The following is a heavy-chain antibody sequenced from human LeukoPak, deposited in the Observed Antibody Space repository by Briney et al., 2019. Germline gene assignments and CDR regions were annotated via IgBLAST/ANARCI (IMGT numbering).Heavy chain of an antibody. V-gene: IGHV3-7*01. Sequence: PGGSLRLSCAASGFTFSSYWMSWVRQAPGKGLEWVANIKQDGSEKYYVDSVKGRFTISRDNAKNSLYLQMNSLRAEDTAVYYCARDHWDGCCSGGSCYGYYYYYGMDVWGQGTTVTVSS. CDR1: GFTFSSYW. CDR2: IKQDGSEK. CDR3: ARDHWDGCCSGGSCYGYYYYYGMDV. D-gene: IGHD2-15*01. J-gene: IGHJ6*02.